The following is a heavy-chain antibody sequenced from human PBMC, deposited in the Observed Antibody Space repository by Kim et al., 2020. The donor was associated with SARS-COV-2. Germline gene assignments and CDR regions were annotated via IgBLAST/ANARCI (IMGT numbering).Heavy chain of an antibody. CDR3: ARGGYYDSSGYFED. V-gene: IGHV3-30-3*01. CDR1: GFTFSSYA. J-gene: IGHJ4*02. D-gene: IGHD3-22*01. Sequence: GGSLRLSCAASGFTFSSYAMHWVRQAPGKGLEWVAVISYDGSNKYYADSVKGRFTISRDNSKNTLYLQMNSLRAEDTAVYYCARGGYYDSSGYFEDWGQGTLVTVSP. CDR2: ISYDGSNK.